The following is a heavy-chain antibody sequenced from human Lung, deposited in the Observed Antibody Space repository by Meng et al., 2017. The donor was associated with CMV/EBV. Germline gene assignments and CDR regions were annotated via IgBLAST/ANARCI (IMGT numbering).Heavy chain of an antibody. D-gene: IGHD6-13*01. CDR1: GGTISSSNW. J-gene: IGHJ4*02. CDR3: ARDSGYQQGLDY. CDR2: IYHSGST. V-gene: IGHV4-4*02. Sequence: AVPGGTISSSNWWSWVRQPPGKGLEWIGEIYHSGSTNYNPSLKSRVTISVDKSKNQFSLKLSSVTAADTAVYYCARDSGYQQGLDYWGQGTLVTVSS.